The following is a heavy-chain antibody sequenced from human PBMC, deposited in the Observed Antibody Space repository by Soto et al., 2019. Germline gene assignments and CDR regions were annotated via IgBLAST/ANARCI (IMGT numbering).Heavy chain of an antibody. Sequence: EVQLLESGGGLAQPGGSLRVSCAASGFSFSNYLMHWVRQVPGKGLVWVSRINSDGSSTNYADSVKGRFTISRDNAKKTLQLQMSSVGAEDTAVYFCAIGRGSSGWYFDYWGQGTLVTVSS. CDR1: GFSFSNYL. CDR2: INSDGSST. CDR3: AIGRGSSGWYFDY. V-gene: IGHV3-74*01. J-gene: IGHJ4*02. D-gene: IGHD6-19*01.